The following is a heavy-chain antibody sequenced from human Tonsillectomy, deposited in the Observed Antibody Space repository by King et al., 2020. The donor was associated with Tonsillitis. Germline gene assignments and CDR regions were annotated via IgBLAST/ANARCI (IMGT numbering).Heavy chain of an antibody. CDR3: ATNGYFYHSSGFYYIDYCDS. CDR2: ISGSGDSS. D-gene: IGHD3-22*01. J-gene: IGHJ4*02. Sequence: VQLVESGGGLVQPGGSLRLSCAASGFTFSTSAMSWVRQAPGKGLEWVSAISGSGDSSYYADSVKGRFTISRDISKNTLYLQMNSLRADDTAAYYCATNGYFYHSSGFYYIDYCDSWGQGTLLTVSS. V-gene: IGHV3-23*04. CDR1: GFTFSTSA.